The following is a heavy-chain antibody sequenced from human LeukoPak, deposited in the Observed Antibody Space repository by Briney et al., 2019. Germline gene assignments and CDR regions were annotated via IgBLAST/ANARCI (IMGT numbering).Heavy chain of an antibody. J-gene: IGHJ4*02. CDR3: ARVIVGAGDNILDY. CDR1: GGSISSSSYY. CDR2: IYYSGST. V-gene: IGHV4-39*01. Sequence: SETLSLTCTVSGGSISSSSYYWGWIRQPPGKGLEWIGSIYYSGSTYYNPSLKSRVTISVDTSKNQFSLKLSSVTAADTAVYYCARVIVGAGDNILDYWGQGTLVTVPS. D-gene: IGHD3-22*01.